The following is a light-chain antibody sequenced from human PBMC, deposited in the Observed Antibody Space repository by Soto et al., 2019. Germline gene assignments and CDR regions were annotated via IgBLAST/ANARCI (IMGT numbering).Light chain of an antibody. CDR3: QQYNNWPPWT. J-gene: IGKJ1*01. Sequence: EIVMTQSPATLSVSPGERATLSCRASQSVSSNLAWYQQKPGQAPRLLIYGASTRATRIPARFSGSGSGTEFPLTISSLQSEDFEVYYCQQYNNWPPWTFGQGTKVEIK. CDR1: QSVSSN. V-gene: IGKV3-15*01. CDR2: GAS.